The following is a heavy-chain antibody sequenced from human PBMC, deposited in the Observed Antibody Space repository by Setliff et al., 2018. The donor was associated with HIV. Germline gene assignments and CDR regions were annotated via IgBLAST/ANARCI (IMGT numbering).Heavy chain of an antibody. D-gene: IGHD3-22*01. J-gene: IGHJ5*02. CDR2: IYYNEKT. CDR3: ASRVYYYDSNNFLREEGFDP. CDR1: GGSASNSRYY. V-gene: IGHV4-39*01. Sequence: SETLSLTCTVSGGSASNSRYYWAWIRQPPGKGLEYIGSIYYNEKTYYNPSLKSRVTISIDTSKTQFSLNLTSVTAADTAVYYCASRVYYYDSNNFLREEGFDPWGQGTLVTVSS.